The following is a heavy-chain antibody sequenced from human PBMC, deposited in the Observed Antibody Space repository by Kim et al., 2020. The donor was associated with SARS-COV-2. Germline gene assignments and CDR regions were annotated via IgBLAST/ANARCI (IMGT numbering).Heavy chain of an antibody. D-gene: IGHD4-17*01. Sequence: SETLYLTCTVSGASISSYYWSWIRQPPGKGLEWIGYIYYTGITNYNPSLRSRVTISIDTSKKHFSLKLSSVTAADTAMYYCARIDDYGEYYFDYWGQGTL. CDR2: IYYTGIT. J-gene: IGHJ4*02. CDR3: ARIDDYGEYYFDY. CDR1: GASISSYY. V-gene: IGHV4-59*01.